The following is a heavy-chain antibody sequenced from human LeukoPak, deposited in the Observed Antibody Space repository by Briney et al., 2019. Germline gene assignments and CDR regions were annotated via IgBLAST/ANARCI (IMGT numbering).Heavy chain of an antibody. D-gene: IGHD4-17*01. Sequence: ASVKVSCKASGGTFSSYTISWVRQAPGRGLEWMGRINPNSGGTNYAQKFQGRVTMTRDTSISTAYMELSRLRSDDTAVYYCARDYNYGDYKAFDIWGQGTMVTVSS. CDR2: INPNSGGT. CDR1: GGTFSSYT. V-gene: IGHV1-2*06. CDR3: ARDYNYGDYKAFDI. J-gene: IGHJ3*02.